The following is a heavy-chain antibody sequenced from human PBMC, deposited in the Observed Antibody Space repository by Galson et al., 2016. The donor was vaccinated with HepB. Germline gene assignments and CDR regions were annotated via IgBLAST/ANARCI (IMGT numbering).Heavy chain of an antibody. V-gene: IGHV3-23*01. CDR2: ISGSGDRR. Sequence: SLRLSCAASGFTFSRYAMSWVRQAPGKGLEWVSVISGSGDRRYYADSVKGRFIISRDNSKNTLYLQMNSLRAEDTAVYYCAKAADYYDSSGYYYLNWFDPWGQGTLVTVSS. J-gene: IGHJ5*02. CDR3: AKAADYYDSSGYYYLNWFDP. CDR1: GFTFSRYA. D-gene: IGHD3-22*01.